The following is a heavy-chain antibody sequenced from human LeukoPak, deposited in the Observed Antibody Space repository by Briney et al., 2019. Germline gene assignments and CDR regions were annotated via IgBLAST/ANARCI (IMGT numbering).Heavy chain of an antibody. Sequence: PGGSLRLSCAACGFTFSDAWMTWVRQAPGKGLEWVGRIKSKADGGTTDYAAPVKGRFTISRDDSENTLYLQMSSLKTEDTAVYYCTTEISAVLFWGQGTLVTVSS. CDR2: IKSKADGGTT. CDR3: TTEISAVLF. J-gene: IGHJ4*02. D-gene: IGHD3-10*01. CDR1: GFTFSDAW. V-gene: IGHV3-15*01.